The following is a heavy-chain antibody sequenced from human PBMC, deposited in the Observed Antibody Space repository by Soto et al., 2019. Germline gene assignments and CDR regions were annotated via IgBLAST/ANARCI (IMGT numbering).Heavy chain of an antibody. J-gene: IGHJ5*02. V-gene: IGHV3-33*01. CDR2: IWYDGTNK. CDR3: ATGGIYYEA. D-gene: IGHD1-26*01. Sequence: PGGSLRLSCAESGFTFSTYGMHWVRQAPGKGLEWLAIIWYDGTNKFYADSVKGRFTVSRDNYKNTLYLQMNGLRAEDTAVYYCATGGIYYEAWGQGTLVTVSS. CDR1: GFTFSTYG.